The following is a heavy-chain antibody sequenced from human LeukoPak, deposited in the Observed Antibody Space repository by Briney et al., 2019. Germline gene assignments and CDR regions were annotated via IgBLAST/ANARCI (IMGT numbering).Heavy chain of an antibody. CDR2: ISSSGSTI. CDR3: ARDHLAGYDAFDI. D-gene: IGHD6-19*01. V-gene: IGHV3-11*04. CDR1: GFTFSDYY. Sequence: PGGSLRLSCAASGFTFSDYYMSWIRQAPGKGLEWVSCISSSGSTIYYADSVKGRFTISRDNAKNSLYLQMNSLRAEDTAVYYCARDHLAGYDAFDIWGQGTMVTVSS. J-gene: IGHJ3*02.